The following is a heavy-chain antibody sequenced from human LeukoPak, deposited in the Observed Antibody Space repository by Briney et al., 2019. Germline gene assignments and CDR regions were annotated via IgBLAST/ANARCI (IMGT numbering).Heavy chain of an antibody. CDR2: ISYDGSNE. V-gene: IGHV3-30*18. CDR1: GFTFSSYG. CDR3: AKVSVGYCSSTSCYELDP. J-gene: IGHJ5*02. D-gene: IGHD2-2*01. Sequence: HPGGSLRLSCAASGFTFSSYGMHWVRQAPGKGLEWVAVISYDGSNEYYADSVKGRFTISRDNSKNTLYLQMNSLRAEDTAVYYCAKVSVGYCSSTSCYELDPWGQGTLVTVSS.